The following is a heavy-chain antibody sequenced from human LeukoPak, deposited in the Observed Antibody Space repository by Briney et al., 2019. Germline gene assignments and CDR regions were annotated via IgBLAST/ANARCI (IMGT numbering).Heavy chain of an antibody. CDR3: ARGGYYDSGNDFRFDP. Sequence: SETLSLTCTVSGGSISSYYWSWIRQPPGKGLEWIGYIYYSGSTNYKPSLNSRVTISVDTYKNQFSLKLSSVTAADTAVYYCARGGYYDSGNDFRFDPWGQGTLVTVSS. J-gene: IGHJ5*02. CDR2: IYYSGST. D-gene: IGHD3-10*01. CDR1: GGSISSYY. V-gene: IGHV4-59*01.